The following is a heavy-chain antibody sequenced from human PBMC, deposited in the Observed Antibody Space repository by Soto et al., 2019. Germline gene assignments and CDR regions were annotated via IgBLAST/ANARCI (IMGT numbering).Heavy chain of an antibody. V-gene: IGHV1-69*13. CDR2: IIPIFGTA. D-gene: IGHD3-22*01. J-gene: IGHJ6*02. CDR3: ARDYYDSSGYSPYYYYYGMDV. Sequence: SVKVSCKASGGTFSSYAISWVRQAPGQGLEWMGGIIPIFGTANYAQKFQGRVTITADESTSTAYMELSSLRSEDTAVYYCARDYYDSSGYSPYYYYYGMDVWGQVTTVTVSS. CDR1: GGTFSSYA.